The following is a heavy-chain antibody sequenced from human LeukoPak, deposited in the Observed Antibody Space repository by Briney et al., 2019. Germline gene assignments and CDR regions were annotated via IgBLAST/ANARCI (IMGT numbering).Heavy chain of an antibody. CDR1: GYTFTGYY. V-gene: IGHV1-2*02. CDR2: INPNSGGT. CDR3: ARGRRADFGVVIMFVY. D-gene: IGHD3-3*01. Sequence: ASGKVSCKAAGYTFTGYYIHWVRQAPGQGLEWMGWINPNSGGTNYAQKFQGRLTMTRDTSISTAYMELSRLRSDDTAVYYCARGRRADFGVVIMFVYWGQGTLVTVSS. J-gene: IGHJ4*02.